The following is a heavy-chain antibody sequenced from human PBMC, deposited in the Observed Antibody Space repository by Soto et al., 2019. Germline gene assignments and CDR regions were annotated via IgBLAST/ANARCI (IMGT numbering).Heavy chain of an antibody. J-gene: IGHJ6*02. Sequence: QVQLVESGGGEVQPGRSLTISCAASGFTFSTYGMHWVRQTPGKGLEWVAVISYDGTNKFYSDSVKGRFTISRDNFKNKMTLQMHSLRAGATSVYDCAQDLPSHGDDDYYGYGMDAWGLGTRVTVSS. CDR1: GFTFSTYG. D-gene: IGHD2-21*02. CDR2: ISYDGTNK. CDR3: AQDLPSHGDDDYYGYGMDA. V-gene: IGHV3-30*18.